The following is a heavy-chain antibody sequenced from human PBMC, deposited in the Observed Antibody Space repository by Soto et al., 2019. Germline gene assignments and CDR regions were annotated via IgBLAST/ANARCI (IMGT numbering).Heavy chain of an antibody. D-gene: IGHD4-17*01. Sequence: GGSLRLSCAASGFTFSSYGMHWVRQAPGKGLEWVAVIWYDGSNKYYADSVKGRFTISRDNSKNTLYLQMNSLRAEDTAVYYCARERVYYGDYELPIHFDYWGQGTLVTVSS. CDR3: ARERVYYGDYELPIHFDY. V-gene: IGHV3-33*01. J-gene: IGHJ4*02. CDR1: GFTFSSYG. CDR2: IWYDGSNK.